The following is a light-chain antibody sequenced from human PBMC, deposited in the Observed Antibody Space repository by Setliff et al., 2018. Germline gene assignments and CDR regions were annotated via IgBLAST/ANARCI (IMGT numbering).Light chain of an antibody. CDR1: SSNIGSNT. CDR2: TNN. Sequence: QSVLTQPPSASGTPGQRVTISCSGTSSNIGSNTVNWYQQFPGTAPKLLIQTNNQRHSGVPDRFSGSKSGNTASLTVSGLQAEDEADYYCSSYADSNIFLFGTGTKGTVL. CDR3: SSYADSNIFL. J-gene: IGLJ1*01. V-gene: IGLV1-44*01.